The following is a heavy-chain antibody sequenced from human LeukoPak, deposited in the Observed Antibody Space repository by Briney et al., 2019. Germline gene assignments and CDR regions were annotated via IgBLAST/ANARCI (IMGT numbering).Heavy chain of an antibody. V-gene: IGHV3-48*01. D-gene: IGHD5-12*01. CDR2: ISSSRSII. Sequence: GGSLRLSCAASGFTFSSYSMNWVRQAPGKGLEWVSYISSSRSIIYYADSVKGRFTISRDNSKNTLYLQMSSLRAEDTAVYYCAKARPWISKPDYWGQGTLVTVSS. J-gene: IGHJ4*02. CDR1: GFTFSSYS. CDR3: AKARPWISKPDY.